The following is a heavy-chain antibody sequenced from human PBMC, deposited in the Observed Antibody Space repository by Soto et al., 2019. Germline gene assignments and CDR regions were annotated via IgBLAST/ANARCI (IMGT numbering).Heavy chain of an antibody. CDR3: AKPPSPGYDFWSGFRS. J-gene: IGHJ4*02. Sequence: PGGSLRLSCAASGFTFSSYAMSWVRQAPGKGLEWVSAISGSGGSTYYADSVKGRFTISRHNSKNTLYLQMNSLRAEDTAVYYCAKPPSPGYDFWSGFRSWGQGTLVTVDS. CDR1: GFTFSSYA. V-gene: IGHV3-23*01. CDR2: ISGSGGST. D-gene: IGHD3-3*01.